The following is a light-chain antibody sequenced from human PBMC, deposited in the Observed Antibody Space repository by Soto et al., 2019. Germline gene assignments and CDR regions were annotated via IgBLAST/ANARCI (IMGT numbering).Light chain of an antibody. J-gene: IGKJ1*01. V-gene: IGKV3-15*01. CDR1: QTVRNN. Sequence: VLTQYTVTLSFSPCEIATLSCSAIQTVRNNYLAWYQQRPGQSPRLLIYGPATRATGIPGRFRGSGSGTEFTLTITSLQSEDFAVYYCQQYYKWPQWTIGQGTKVDI. CDR3: QQYYKWPQWT. CDR2: GPA.